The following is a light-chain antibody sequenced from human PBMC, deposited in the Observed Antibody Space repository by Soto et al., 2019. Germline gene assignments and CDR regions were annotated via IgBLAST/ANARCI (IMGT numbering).Light chain of an antibody. CDR2: DVA. Sequence: QSALTQPRSVSGSPGQTVTISCTGTSRDVGFSNYISWYQQHPGEAPKLVIYDVAQRPSGVPDRLSGSRSGKTASLTISGLQPDDEGDYYCCSYTDRQSYLFGTGTKVTVL. CDR1: SRDVGFSNY. CDR3: CSYTDRQSYL. J-gene: IGLJ1*01. V-gene: IGLV2-11*01.